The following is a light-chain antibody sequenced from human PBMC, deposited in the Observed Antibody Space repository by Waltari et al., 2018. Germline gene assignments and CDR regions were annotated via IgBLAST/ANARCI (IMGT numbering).Light chain of an antibody. CDR3: QHYVRLPAT. CDR2: GAS. CDR1: RSVRGS. Sequence: EIVLTPSPGTLSLSPGERATLSCRASRSVRGSLAWYQQKAGQAPRLLIYGASSRATVIPDRFSGSGSGTDFSLTISRLEHEDFAVYYCQHYVRLPATFGQGTKVEI. V-gene: IGKV3-20*01. J-gene: IGKJ1*01.